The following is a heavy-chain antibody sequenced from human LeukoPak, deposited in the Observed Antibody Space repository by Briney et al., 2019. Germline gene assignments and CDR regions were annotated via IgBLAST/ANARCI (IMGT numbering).Heavy chain of an antibody. CDR3: ARVGTDYDILTGLDY. CDR1: GYTFTSYD. D-gene: IGHD3-9*01. CDR2: MNPNSGYT. V-gene: IGHV1-8*01. Sequence: ASVKVSCKASGYTFTSYDINWVRQASGQGLEWMGYMNPNSGYTDYVQKFQGRVTMTRNTSTSTAYIELSSLRSEDTAAYYCARVGTDYDILTGLDYWGQGTLVTVSS. J-gene: IGHJ4*02.